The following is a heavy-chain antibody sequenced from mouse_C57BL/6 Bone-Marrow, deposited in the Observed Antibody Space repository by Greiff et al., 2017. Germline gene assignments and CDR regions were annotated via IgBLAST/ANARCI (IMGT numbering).Heavy chain of an antibody. CDR3: TREDGYWDY. Sequence: EVMLVESGEGLVKPGGSLTLSCAASGFTFSSYAMSWVRQTPEKRLEWVAYISSGGDYIYYADTVKGRFTISRDNARNTLYLQMSSLKSEDTAMYYCTREDGYWDYWGQGTTLTVSS. J-gene: IGHJ2*01. D-gene: IGHD2-3*01. CDR2: ISSGGDYI. CDR1: GFTFSSYA. V-gene: IGHV5-9-1*02.